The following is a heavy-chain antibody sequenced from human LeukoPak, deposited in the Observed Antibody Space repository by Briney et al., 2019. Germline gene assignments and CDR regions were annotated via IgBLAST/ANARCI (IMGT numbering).Heavy chain of an antibody. J-gene: IGHJ4*02. V-gene: IGHV1-18*01. CDR1: GGTFSSYA. D-gene: IGHD3-9*01. CDR3: ARVVPDFDWLLLDY. Sequence: ASVKVSCKASGGTFSSYAISWVRQAPGQGLEWMGWISAYNGNTNYAQKLQGRVTMTTDTSTSTAYMELRSLRSDDTAVYYCARVVPDFDWLLLDYWGQGTLVTVSS. CDR2: ISAYNGNT.